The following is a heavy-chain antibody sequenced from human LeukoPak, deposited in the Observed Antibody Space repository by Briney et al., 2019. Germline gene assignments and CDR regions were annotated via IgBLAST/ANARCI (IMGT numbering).Heavy chain of an antibody. J-gene: IGHJ4*02. CDR1: GYSFNRYW. V-gene: IGHV5-51*01. Sequence: GESLKISCKGSGYSFNRYWIGWVRQMPGKGLEWMGIIYPGDSDTRYSPSFQGQVTISADKSISTAYLQWSSLKASDTAMYYCARQSLGYCSGGSCSGFYFDYWGQGTLVTVSS. CDR3: ARQSLGYCSGGSCSGFYFDY. D-gene: IGHD2-15*01. CDR2: IYPGDSDT.